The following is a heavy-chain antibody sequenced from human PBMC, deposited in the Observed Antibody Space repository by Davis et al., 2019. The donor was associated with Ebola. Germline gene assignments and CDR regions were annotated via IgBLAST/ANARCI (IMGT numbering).Heavy chain of an antibody. CDR3: ARDYYDTSGYFYGGY. D-gene: IGHD3-22*01. J-gene: IGHJ4*02. V-gene: IGHV3-21*01. CDR2: ISSSSSYI. Sequence: GGSLRLSCAASGFTFSSYSMNWVRQAPGKGLEWVSSISSSSSYIYYADSVKGRFTISRDNAKNSLYLQMNNLRDEDTAVYYCARDYYDTSGYFYGGYWGQGTLVTVSS. CDR1: GFTFSSYS.